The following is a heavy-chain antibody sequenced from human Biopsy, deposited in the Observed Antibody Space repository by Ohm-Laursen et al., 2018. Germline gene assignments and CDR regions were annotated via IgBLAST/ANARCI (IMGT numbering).Heavy chain of an antibody. D-gene: IGHD2-21*01. CDR3: AKDGGPYCGGCELDY. V-gene: IGHV3-21*01. J-gene: IGHJ4*02. Sequence: SLRLSCAASGFSLSRYSVNWVRQAPGKGPEWISCISIFTGLTSYEDSVKGRFTISRDNSKNTLYLQMNSLRVEDTAVYYCAKDGGPYCGGCELDYWGQGTLVTVSS. CDR1: GFSLSRYS. CDR2: ISIFTGLT.